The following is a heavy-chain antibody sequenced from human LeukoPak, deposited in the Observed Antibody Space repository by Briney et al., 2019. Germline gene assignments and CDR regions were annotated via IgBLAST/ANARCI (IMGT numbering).Heavy chain of an antibody. V-gene: IGHV1-8*01. Sequence: GASVKVSCKASGYTFTTYDINWVRQAAGQGLEWMGWMNPNSGNTGYAQKFQGRVTVTRDTSISTAYMKLSSVTAADTAVYYCARYCGSENYCISYWGQGTLVTVSS. CDR1: GYTFTTYD. D-gene: IGHD3-10*01. CDR3: ARYCGSENYCISY. CDR2: MNPNSGNT. J-gene: IGHJ4*01.